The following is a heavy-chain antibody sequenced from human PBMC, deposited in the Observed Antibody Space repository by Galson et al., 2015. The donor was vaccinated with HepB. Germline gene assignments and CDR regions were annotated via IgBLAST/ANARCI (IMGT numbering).Heavy chain of an antibody. Sequence: PALVKPTQTLTLTCSFSGFSLKTSIMGVGWIRQPPGKALEWLALIYWDDNKRYSPSLKNRLTITKDSSQNQVVLMITNMDPVDTATYYCARYYYDTSAYYYGRERTAGFDYWGQGSLVTVSS. CDR1: GFSLKTSIMG. J-gene: IGHJ4*02. V-gene: IGHV2-5*02. D-gene: IGHD3-22*01. CDR2: IYWDDNK. CDR3: ARYYYDTSAYYYGRERTAGFDY.